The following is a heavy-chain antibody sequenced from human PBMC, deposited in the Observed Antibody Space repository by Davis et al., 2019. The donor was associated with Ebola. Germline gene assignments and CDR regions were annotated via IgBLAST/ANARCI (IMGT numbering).Heavy chain of an antibody. CDR3: ATSKDYVWGRGAFDI. CDR1: GGSISSYY. CDR2: IYYSGST. Sequence: MPSETLSLTCTVSGGSISSYYWSWIRQPPGKGLEWIGYIYYSGSTNYNPSLKSRVTISVDTSKNQFSLKLSSVTAADTAVYHCATSKDYVWGRGAFDIWGQGTVVTVSS. J-gene: IGHJ3*02. D-gene: IGHD3-16*01. V-gene: IGHV4-59*08.